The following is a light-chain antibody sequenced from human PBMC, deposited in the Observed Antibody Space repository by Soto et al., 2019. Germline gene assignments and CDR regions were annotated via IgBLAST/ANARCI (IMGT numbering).Light chain of an antibody. CDR1: SSDVGGYNH. CDR2: NVN. V-gene: IGLV2-14*01. CDR3: NSYTSSSIHV. J-gene: IGLJ1*01. Sequence: QSVLTQPASVSGSPGQSITISCIGTSSDVGGYNHASWYQQHPGKAPKLMIYNVNNRPSGVSNRFSGSKSANSASLTISGLQAEDEADYYCNSYTSSSIHVFGTGTKVTVL.